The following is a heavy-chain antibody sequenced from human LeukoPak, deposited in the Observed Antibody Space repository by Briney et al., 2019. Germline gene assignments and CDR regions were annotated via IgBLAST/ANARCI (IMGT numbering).Heavy chain of an antibody. CDR2: MNPNSGNT. D-gene: IGHD3-10*01. V-gene: IGHV1-8*01. CDR1: GYTFSSYE. J-gene: IGHJ5*02. Sequence: ASVKVSCKTSGYTFSSYETNWVRQPPGQGLEWMGWMNPNSGNTAYAQKFQGRVTMTRDVSIRTAYMELSSLRSEDTAVYYCVRLFVQEPSGWFDPWGQGTLVTVS. CDR3: VRLFVQEPSGWFDP.